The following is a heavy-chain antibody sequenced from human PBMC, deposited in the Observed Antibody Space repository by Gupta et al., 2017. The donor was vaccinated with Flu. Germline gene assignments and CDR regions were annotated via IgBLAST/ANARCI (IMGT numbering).Heavy chain of an antibody. D-gene: IGHD6-13*01. CDR1: GFTFSSYA. J-gene: IGHJ6*02. V-gene: IGHV3-23*01. CDR2: SSGSGGST. Sequence: EVQLLESGGGLVQPGGSLRLSCAASGFTFSSYAMSWVRQAPGKGLEWVSASSGSGGSTYYADSVKGRFTISRDNSKNTLYLQMNSLRAEDTAVYYCAKAFRQQLVLFYYYYGMDVWGQGTTVTVSS. CDR3: AKAFRQQLVLFYYYYGMDV.